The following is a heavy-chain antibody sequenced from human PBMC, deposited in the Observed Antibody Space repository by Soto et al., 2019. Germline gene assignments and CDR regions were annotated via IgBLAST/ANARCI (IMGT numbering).Heavy chain of an antibody. J-gene: IGHJ6*02. CDR2: ISYDGSNK. V-gene: IGHV3-30*18. D-gene: IGHD6-6*01. Sequence: QVQLVESGGGVVQPGRSLRLSCAASGFTFSSYGMHWVRQSPGKGLEWVAVISYDGSNKYYADSVTGRFTIARDNSKNTLYLQMNSHRAEDTDVYYCAKARGSDYYYYYGMDVWGQGATVTVSS. CDR1: GFTFSSYG. CDR3: AKARGSDYYYYYGMDV.